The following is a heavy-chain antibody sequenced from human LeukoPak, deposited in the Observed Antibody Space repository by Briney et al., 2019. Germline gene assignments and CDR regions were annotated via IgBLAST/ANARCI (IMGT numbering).Heavy chain of an antibody. CDR1: GFTFSSYS. Sequence: GGSLRLSCAASGFTFSSYSMNWVRQAPGKGLEWVSYISSSSSTIYYADSVKGRFTISRDNSKNTLYLQMNSLRAEDTAVYYCAKGRDDSSGYKAFDIWGQGTMVTVSS. D-gene: IGHD3-22*01. CDR2: ISSSSSTI. V-gene: IGHV3-48*01. CDR3: AKGRDDSSGYKAFDI. J-gene: IGHJ3*02.